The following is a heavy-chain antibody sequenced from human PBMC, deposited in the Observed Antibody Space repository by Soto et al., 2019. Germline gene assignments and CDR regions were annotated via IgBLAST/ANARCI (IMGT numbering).Heavy chain of an antibody. D-gene: IGHD2-15*01. CDR2: IYSGGRT. CDR1: GFTVSSKY. J-gene: IGHJ4*02. CDR3: ATAKLLLPWLFDY. V-gene: IGHV3-66*01. Sequence: GSLRLSCAASGFTVSSKYMSWVRQAPGKGLEWVSLIYSGGRTYYADSVKGRFIISRDDSKNTLFLQMNYLRAEDTAVYYCATAKLLLPWLFDYWGQGTLVTVSS.